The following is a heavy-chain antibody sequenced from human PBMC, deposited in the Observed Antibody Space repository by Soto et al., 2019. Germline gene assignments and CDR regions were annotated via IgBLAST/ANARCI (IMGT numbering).Heavy chain of an antibody. D-gene: IGHD3-3*01. J-gene: IGHJ6*02. CDR3: ARDLEKFGVVSSDGMDV. CDR1: GFTFSSYA. V-gene: IGHV3-30-3*01. CDR2: ISYDGSNK. Sequence: GGSLRLSCAASGFTFSSYAMHWVRQAPGKGLEWVAAISYDGSNKYYADSVKGRFTISRDNSKNTLYLQMNSLRAEDTAVYYCARDLEKFGVVSSDGMDVWGQGTTVTVSS.